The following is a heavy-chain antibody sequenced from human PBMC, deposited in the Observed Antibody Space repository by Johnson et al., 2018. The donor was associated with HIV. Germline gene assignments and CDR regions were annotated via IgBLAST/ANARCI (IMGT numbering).Heavy chain of an antibody. D-gene: IGHD6-19*01. J-gene: IGHJ3*02. CDR3: ARDGYSSAWYGKDAFDI. CDR2: ISGSGDSP. Sequence: VQVVESGGGLVQPGGSLRLSCAASGFTFSSYAMSWVRQAPGKGLEWVSAISGSGDSPYYADSVKGRFTISRDNSKNTLYLQMNSLRAEDTAVYYCARDGYSSAWYGKDAFDIWGQGTMVTVSS. V-gene: IGHV3-23*04. CDR1: GFTFSSYA.